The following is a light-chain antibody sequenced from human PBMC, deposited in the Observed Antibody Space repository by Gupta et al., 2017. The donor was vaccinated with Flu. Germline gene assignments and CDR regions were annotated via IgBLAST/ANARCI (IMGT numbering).Light chain of an antibody. CDR2: GNS. J-gene: IGLJ3*02. V-gene: IGLV1-40*01. CDR3: QSYDSSLSGPLYWV. Sequence: QSVLTQPPSVSGAPGQRVTISCTGSSSNIGAGYDVHWYQQLPGTAPKLLIYGNSNRPSGVPDRFSGSKSGTSASLAITGLQAEDEADYYCQSYDSSLSGPLYWVFGGGTKLTVL. CDR1: SSNIGAGYD.